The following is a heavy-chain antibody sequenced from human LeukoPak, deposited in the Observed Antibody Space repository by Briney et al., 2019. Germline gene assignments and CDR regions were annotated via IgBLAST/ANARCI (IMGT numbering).Heavy chain of an antibody. CDR1: GFIFSDYT. Sequence: GGSLRLSCAASGFIFSDYTMNWVRQAPGKGLEWVSNISSSSAIITYADSVKGRFTVSRDNAKKSLYLQMNSLRAEDTAVYYCAREPDTAMDYWGQGTLVTVSS. J-gene: IGHJ4*02. V-gene: IGHV3-48*01. CDR3: AREPDTAMDY. CDR2: ISSSSAII. D-gene: IGHD5-18*01.